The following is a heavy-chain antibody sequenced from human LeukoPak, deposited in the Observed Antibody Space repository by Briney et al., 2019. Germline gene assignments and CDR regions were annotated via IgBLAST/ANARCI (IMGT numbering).Heavy chain of an antibody. Sequence: SVKVSCKASGGTFSSYAISWVRQAPGQGLEWMGRIIPIFGTANYAQKFQGRVTITTDESTSTAYMELSSLRSEDTAVYYCARNLGYCSSTSCPNWFDPWGQGTLTTVSS. CDR1: GGTFSSYA. V-gene: IGHV1-69*05. CDR3: ARNLGYCSSTSCPNWFDP. CDR2: IIPIFGTA. D-gene: IGHD2-2*01. J-gene: IGHJ5*02.